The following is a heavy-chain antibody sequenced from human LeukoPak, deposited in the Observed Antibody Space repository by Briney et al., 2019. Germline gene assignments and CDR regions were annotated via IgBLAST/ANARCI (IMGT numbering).Heavy chain of an antibody. D-gene: IGHD3-10*01. Sequence: SETLSLTCTVSGYYISSGYYWGWIRQPPGKGLEWIGSIYHSGSTYYNPSLKSRVTISVDTSKNQFSLKLSSVTAADTAVYYCARDPTVLWFGELFQDYWGQGTLVTVSS. V-gene: IGHV4-38-2*02. CDR2: IYHSGST. J-gene: IGHJ4*02. CDR3: ARDPTVLWFGELFQDY. CDR1: GYYISSGYY.